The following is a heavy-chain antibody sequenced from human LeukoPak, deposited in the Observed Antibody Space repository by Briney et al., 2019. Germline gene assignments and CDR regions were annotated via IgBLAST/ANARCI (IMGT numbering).Heavy chain of an antibody. CDR2: IYYSGST. V-gene: IGHV4-59*02. D-gene: IGHD5-18*01. CDR1: GGSVTSYY. Sequence: SETLSLTCTVSGGSVTSYYWSWIRQPPGKGLEWIGYIYYSGSTNYNPSLKSRVTMSVDTSKKQISLKLSSVTAADTAVYYCASLYSYGYNYYDYWGQGTLVSVSS. J-gene: IGHJ4*02. CDR3: ASLYSYGYNYYDY.